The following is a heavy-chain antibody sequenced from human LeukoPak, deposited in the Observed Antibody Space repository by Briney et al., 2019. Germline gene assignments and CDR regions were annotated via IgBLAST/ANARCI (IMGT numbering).Heavy chain of an antibody. V-gene: IGHV1-18*01. CDR3: AASTTGTTGWFDP. Sequence: ASVKVSCKASGYTFTKYGISWVRQAPGQGLEWMGWVSTYNGNTKYAQKFQGRVTMTEDTSTDTAYMELSSLRSEDTAVYYCAASTTGTTGWFDPWGQGTLVTVSS. J-gene: IGHJ5*02. CDR1: GYTFTKYG. D-gene: IGHD1-1*01. CDR2: VSTYNGNT.